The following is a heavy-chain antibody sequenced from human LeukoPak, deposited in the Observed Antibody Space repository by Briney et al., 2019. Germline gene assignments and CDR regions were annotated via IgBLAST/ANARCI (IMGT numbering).Heavy chain of an antibody. D-gene: IGHD5-24*01. J-gene: IGHJ4*02. CDR3: ARDGTGVYNLVQY. CDR1: GYTFTGYY. Sequence: ASVKVSCKASGYTFTGYYMHWVRQAPGQGLEWMGWINPNSGGTNYAQKFQGRVTMTRDTSISAVYMELSRLRSDDTAVYYCARDGTGVYNLVQYWGQGTLVSVSS. CDR2: INPNSGGT. V-gene: IGHV1-2*02.